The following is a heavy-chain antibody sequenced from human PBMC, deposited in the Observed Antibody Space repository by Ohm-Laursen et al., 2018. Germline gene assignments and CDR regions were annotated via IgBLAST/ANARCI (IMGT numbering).Heavy chain of an antibody. V-gene: IGHV3-11*01. CDR3: ARVSRGTLQSP. CDR1: GFTFSDYY. J-gene: IGHJ5*02. CDR2: ISSSGSTI. Sequence: SLSLSCSASGFTFSDYYMSWIRQAPGTGLEWVSYISSSGSTIYYADSVKGRFTISRDNAKNSLYLQMNSLRAEDTAVYYCARVSRGTLQSPWGQGTRVTVSS. D-gene: IGHD5-24*01.